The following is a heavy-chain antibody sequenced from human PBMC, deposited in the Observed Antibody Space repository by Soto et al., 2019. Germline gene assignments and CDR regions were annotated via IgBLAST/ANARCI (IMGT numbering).Heavy chain of an antibody. D-gene: IGHD3-3*01. CDR2: MNPNSGNT. V-gene: IGHV1-8*01. J-gene: IGHJ6*02. Sequence: GASVKVSCKASGYTFTSYDINWVRQATGQGLEWMGWMNPNSGNTGYAQKFQGRVTMTRNTSISTAYMELSSLRSEDTAVYYCARWGIFGVVIIGYYYGMDVWGQGTTVTVSS. CDR1: GYTFTSYD. CDR3: ARWGIFGVVIIGYYYGMDV.